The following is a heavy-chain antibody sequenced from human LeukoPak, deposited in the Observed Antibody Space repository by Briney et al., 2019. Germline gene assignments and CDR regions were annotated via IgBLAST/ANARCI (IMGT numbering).Heavy chain of an antibody. V-gene: IGHV3-7*01. J-gene: IGHJ4*02. CDR2: IKQDGSET. CDR3: GSTNSFSY. D-gene: IGHD2-15*01. CDR1: GFASSNYW. Sequence: GESLRLSCAASGFASSNYWMNWARQAPGKGLEWVANIKQDGSETNYVDSVKGRFTISRDNAKNSLYLQMNSLRAEDTALYYCGSTNSFSYWGRGTLVTVSS.